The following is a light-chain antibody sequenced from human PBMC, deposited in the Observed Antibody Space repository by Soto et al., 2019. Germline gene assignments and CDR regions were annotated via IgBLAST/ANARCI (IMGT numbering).Light chain of an antibody. CDR2: GVS. CDR1: SSDVGSYNY. Sequence: QSALTQPASVSGSPGQSITISCTGTSSDVGSYNYVSWYQQQPGKAPKLMIYGVSDRPSGISSRFSGSKSGNTASLTISGLQTEDEADYYCSSYTDSSTLFGTGTQLTVL. CDR3: SSYTDSSTL. V-gene: IGLV2-14*01. J-gene: IGLJ1*01.